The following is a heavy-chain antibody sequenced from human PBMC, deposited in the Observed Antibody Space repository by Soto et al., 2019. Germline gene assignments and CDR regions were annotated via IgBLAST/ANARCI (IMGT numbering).Heavy chain of an antibody. Sequence: QVQLVESGGGVVQPGRSLRLSCAASGFTFSSYGMHWVRQAPGKGLEWVAGISYDGSNKYYADSVKGRFTISRDNSKNTLNLQRNSRKAEYTAVNYCAIVSRIVVLTAPYNYWGQGALVSVSS. CDR3: AIVSRIVVLTAPYNY. CDR2: ISYDGSNK. V-gene: IGHV3-30*03. CDR1: GFTFSSYG. D-gene: IGHD2-21*02. J-gene: IGHJ4*02.